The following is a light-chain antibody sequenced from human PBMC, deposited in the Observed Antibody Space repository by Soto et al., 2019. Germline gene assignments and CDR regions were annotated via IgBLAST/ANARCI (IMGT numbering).Light chain of an antibody. Sequence: EIVLTQSPATLSVSPGERATLSCRASQSVSSNLAWYQQKPGQPPRLLIYDASNRATGIPARFSGSGSGTDFTLTIGSLEPEDFAVYYCHHRNSWPLSFGGGTKVEI. CDR1: QSVSSN. V-gene: IGKV3-11*01. CDR3: HHRNSWPLS. CDR2: DAS. J-gene: IGKJ4*01.